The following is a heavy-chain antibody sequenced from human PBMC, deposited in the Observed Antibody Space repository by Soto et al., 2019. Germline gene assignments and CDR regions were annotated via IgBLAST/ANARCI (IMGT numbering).Heavy chain of an antibody. Sequence: QVQLVQSGAEVKKPGSSVKVSCKASGGTFSSYAISWVRQAPGQGLEWMGGIIPIFGTANYAQKFQGRVTITADESTSTAYMELSSLRSEDTAVYYCARDSTPYYDILTGYSLFDYWGQGNLVTVS. D-gene: IGHD3-9*01. CDR2: IIPIFGTA. V-gene: IGHV1-69*12. CDR1: GGTFSSYA. J-gene: IGHJ4*02. CDR3: ARDSTPYYDILTGYSLFDY.